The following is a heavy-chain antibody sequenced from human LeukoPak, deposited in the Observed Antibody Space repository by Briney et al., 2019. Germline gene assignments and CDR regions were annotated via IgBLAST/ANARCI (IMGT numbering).Heavy chain of an antibody. D-gene: IGHD6-13*01. CDR2: IDHSGST. CDR3: ARHGVKYSSSPTIDY. CDR1: GYSISSGYY. Sequence: SETLSLTCTVSGYSISSGYYWGWIRQPPGKGLEWTGSIDHSGSTYYNPSLKSRVTISVDTSKNQFSLKLSSVTAADTAVYYCARHGVKYSSSPTIDYWGQGTLVTVSS. V-gene: IGHV4-38-2*02. J-gene: IGHJ4*02.